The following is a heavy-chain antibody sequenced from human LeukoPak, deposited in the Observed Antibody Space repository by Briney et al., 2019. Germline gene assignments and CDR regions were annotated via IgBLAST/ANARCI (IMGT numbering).Heavy chain of an antibody. J-gene: IGHJ4*02. CDR2: IYNSGST. CDR3: ARYSGMYSGLFDY. CDR1: GGSIRSYY. V-gene: IGHV4-59*01. Sequence: SETLSLTCTVSGGSIRSYYWSWIRLPPGKGLEWIAYIYNSGSTYYNPSLKSRVTMSVDTSKNQLSLNLSSVTAADTAMYYCARYSGMYSGLFDYWGQGTLVTVSS. D-gene: IGHD1-26*01.